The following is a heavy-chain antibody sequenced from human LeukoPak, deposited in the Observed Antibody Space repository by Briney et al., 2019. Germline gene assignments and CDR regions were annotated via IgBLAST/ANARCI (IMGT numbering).Heavy chain of an antibody. CDR3: VRGRYQLPPQDAFDI. J-gene: IGHJ3*02. Sequence: SETLSLTCAVSGGSISSGGYSWSWIRQPPGKGLEWIGYIYHSGSTYYNPSLKSRVTISVDRSKNQFSLKLSSVTAADTAVYYCVRGRYQLPPQDAFDIWGQGTMVTVSS. CDR2: IYHSGST. CDR1: GGSISSGGYS. D-gene: IGHD2-2*01. V-gene: IGHV4-30-2*01.